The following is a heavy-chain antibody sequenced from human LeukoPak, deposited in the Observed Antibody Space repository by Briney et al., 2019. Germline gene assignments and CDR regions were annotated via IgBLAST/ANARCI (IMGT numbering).Heavy chain of an antibody. J-gene: IGHJ5*02. CDR2: ITASGGRT. CDR3: AKDREPAAVGWFDP. Sequence: PGGSLRRSCAASGFTFRSYAMTWVRQAPGKGLEWVSGITASGGRTYYADSVKGRFTISRDNSKDTLYLQMNSLRVEDTAIYYCAKDREPAAVGWFDPWGQGTLVTVSS. V-gene: IGHV3-23*01. D-gene: IGHD6-13*01. CDR1: GFTFRSYA.